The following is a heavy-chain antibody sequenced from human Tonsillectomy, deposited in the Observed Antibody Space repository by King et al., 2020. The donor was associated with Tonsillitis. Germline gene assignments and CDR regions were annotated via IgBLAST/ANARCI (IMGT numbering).Heavy chain of an antibody. J-gene: IGHJ2*01. CDR2: ISAYNGNT. CDR1: GYTFTSYG. V-gene: IGHV1-18*01. D-gene: IGHD3-3*01. CDR3: ARDKKYFDFWGGYTQDFWYFDL. Sequence: VQLVQSGAEVKRPGASVKVSCKASGYTFTSYGISWVRQAPGQGLEWMAWISAYNGNTNYAQKLQGRVTMNTDTSTSTAYMELRSLRSDDTAVYYCARDKKYFDFWGGYTQDFWYFDLWGRGTLVTVSS.